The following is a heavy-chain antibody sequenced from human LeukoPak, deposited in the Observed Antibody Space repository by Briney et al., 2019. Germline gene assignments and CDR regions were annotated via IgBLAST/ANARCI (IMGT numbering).Heavy chain of an antibody. D-gene: IGHD2-8*01. J-gene: IGHJ6*03. CDR1: GFTFSSYW. Sequence: PGGSLRLSCAASGFTFSSYWMSWVRQAPGRGLEWVANIKQDGSEKYYVDSVKGRSTISRDNAKNSLYLQMNSLRAEDTAVYYCARNGADDRYYYYMDVWGKGTTVTVSS. CDR3: ARNGADDRYYYYMDV. V-gene: IGHV3-7*01. CDR2: IKQDGSEK.